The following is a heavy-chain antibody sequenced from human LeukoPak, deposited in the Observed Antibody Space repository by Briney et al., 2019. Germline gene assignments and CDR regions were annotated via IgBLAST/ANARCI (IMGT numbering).Heavy chain of an antibody. V-gene: IGHV3-30*02. D-gene: IGHD2-2*02. Sequence: GGSLRLSCAASGFTFSSYGMHWVRQAPGKGLEWVAFIRYDGSNKYYADSVKGRFTISRDNSKNTLYLQMNSLRAEDTAVYYCAKDILDCSSTSCYTGEWGYFDYWGQGTLVTVSS. CDR1: GFTFSSYG. CDR3: AKDILDCSSTSCYTGEWGYFDY. J-gene: IGHJ4*02. CDR2: IRYDGSNK.